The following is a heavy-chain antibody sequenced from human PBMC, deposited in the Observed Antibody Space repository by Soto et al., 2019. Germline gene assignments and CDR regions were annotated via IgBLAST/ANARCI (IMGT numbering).Heavy chain of an antibody. D-gene: IGHD2-2*01. CDR1: GYTFTSYY. Sequence: ASVKVSCKASGYTFTSYYIHWVRQAPGEGLEWMGIINPSCGSTSYAQKFQGRVTMTRDTSTSTVYMELSSLRYEDKAVYYCARGSTIVVVPAPEYYFDYWGQGPMLTLYS. V-gene: IGHV1-46*01. CDR3: ARGSTIVVVPAPEYYFDY. CDR2: INPSCGST. J-gene: IGHJ4*02.